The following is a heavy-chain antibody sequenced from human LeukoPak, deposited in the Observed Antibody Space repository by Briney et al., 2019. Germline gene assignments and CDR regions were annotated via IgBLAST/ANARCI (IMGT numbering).Heavy chain of an antibody. Sequence: SETLSLTCTVSGGSISSYYWSWIRQPPGKGLEWIGYIYYSGSTNYNPSLKGRVTISVDTSKNQFSLKLSSVTAADTAVYYCARARYSGYDFDYWGQGTLVTVSS. CDR1: GGSISSYY. V-gene: IGHV4-59*01. J-gene: IGHJ4*02. CDR2: IYYSGST. CDR3: ARARYSGYDFDY. D-gene: IGHD5-12*01.